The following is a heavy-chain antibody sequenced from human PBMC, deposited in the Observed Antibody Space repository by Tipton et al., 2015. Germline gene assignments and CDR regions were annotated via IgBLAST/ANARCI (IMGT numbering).Heavy chain of an antibody. CDR3: ARQNIVGNTGRHFGH. J-gene: IGHJ4*02. Sequence: TLSLTCTVSGASITSSNYYWAWIRQPPGKGLEWIGSISYSGSTYYTPSLKSRVTISVDTSKTQFSLKLSSVTAADTSVYYCARQNIVGNTGRHFGHWGQGTLVTVSS. V-gene: IGHV4-39*01. CDR2: ISYSGST. CDR1: GASITSSNYY. D-gene: IGHD5-12*01.